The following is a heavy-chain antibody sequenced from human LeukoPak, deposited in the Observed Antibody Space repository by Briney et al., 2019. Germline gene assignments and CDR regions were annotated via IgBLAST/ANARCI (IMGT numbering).Heavy chain of an antibody. J-gene: IGHJ4*02. V-gene: IGHV3-23*01. D-gene: IGHD3-10*01. CDR1: GFTFSSYA. Sequence: SGGSLRLSCAASGFTFSSYAMSWVRQAPGKGLEWVSAISGSGGSTYYADSVKGRFTISRDNSKNTLYLQMNSLSAEDTALYYCARDSYYGSGSYYNGGFDYWGQGTLVTVSS. CDR3: ARDSYYGSGSYYNGGFDY. CDR2: ISGSGGST.